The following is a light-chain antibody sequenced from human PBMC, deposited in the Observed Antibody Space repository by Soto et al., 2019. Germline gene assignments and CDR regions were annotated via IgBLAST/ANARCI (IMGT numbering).Light chain of an antibody. V-gene: IGLV2-14*03. J-gene: IGLJ1*01. Sequence: QSALTQPASVSRSPGQSITISCTGTSSDVVGYNYVSWYQHHPGKAPKLLIYDVSNRPSGVSNRFSGSRSDNTASLTISGLQPEDEADYYCSSYTTSNTRQIVFGTGTKVTVL. CDR3: SSYTTSNTRQIV. CDR2: DVS. CDR1: SSDVVGYNY.